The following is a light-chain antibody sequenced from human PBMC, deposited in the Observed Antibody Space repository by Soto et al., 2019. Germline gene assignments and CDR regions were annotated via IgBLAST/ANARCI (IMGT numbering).Light chain of an antibody. CDR1: SSNIGGNY. V-gene: IGLV1-47*01. CDR2: RNN. Sequence: QSVLTQPPSTSGTPGQRVTIPCFGSSSNIGGNYVFWYQHLPGTAPKLLIYRNNQRPSGVPDRFSGSKSGTSASLAISGLRADDEADYYCATWDASLSGNIIFGGGTQLTVL. CDR3: ATWDASLSGNII. J-gene: IGLJ7*01.